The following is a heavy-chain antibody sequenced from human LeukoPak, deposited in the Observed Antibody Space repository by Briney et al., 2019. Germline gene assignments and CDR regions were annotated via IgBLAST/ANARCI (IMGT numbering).Heavy chain of an antibody. CDR1: GGSISSSSYY. CDR2: IYYSGST. J-gene: IGHJ4*02. D-gene: IGHD5-18*01. Sequence: PSETLSLTCTVSGGSISSSSYYWGWIRQPPGKGLEWIGSIYYSGSTYYNPSLKSRVTISVDTSKNQFSLKLSSATAADTAVYYCARDYQGGYGDKTVDYWGQGTLVTVSS. CDR3: ARDYQGGYGDKTVDY. V-gene: IGHV4-39*07.